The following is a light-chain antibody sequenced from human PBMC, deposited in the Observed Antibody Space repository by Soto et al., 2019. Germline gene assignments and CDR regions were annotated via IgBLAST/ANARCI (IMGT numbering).Light chain of an antibody. CDR1: SSNIGGNT. CDR3: ATWDDSRNKV. CDR2: NNN. J-gene: IGLJ1*01. V-gene: IGLV1-44*01. Sequence: SVLTQLPSASGTPGQRVTISCSGSSSNIGGNTVNWYQQLPGTAPKLLIYNNNQRPSGVPDRFSGSKSGTSASLAISGLQSEDEADYYCATWDDSRNKVFGTGTKVTVL.